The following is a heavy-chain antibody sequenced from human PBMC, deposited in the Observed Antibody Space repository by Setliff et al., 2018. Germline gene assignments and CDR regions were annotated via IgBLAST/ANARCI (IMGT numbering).Heavy chain of an antibody. CDR2: VSGSGGST. CDR1: GFTFSSHA. Sequence: GGSLRLSCAASGFTFSSHAMSWVRQAPGNGLEWVSSVSGSGGSTHYADSVKGRFTISRDNSKNTIYLQMNSLRAEDTALYYCAKFVGYTYGYDYWGRGTLVTVSS. CDR3: AKFVGYTYGYDY. J-gene: IGHJ4*02. D-gene: IGHD5-18*01. V-gene: IGHV3-23*01.